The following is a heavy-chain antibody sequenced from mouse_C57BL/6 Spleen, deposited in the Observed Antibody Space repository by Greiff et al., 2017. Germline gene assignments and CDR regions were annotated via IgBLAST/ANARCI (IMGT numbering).Heavy chain of an antibody. V-gene: IGHV1-9*01. CDR1: GYTFTGYW. CDR2: ILPGSGST. D-gene: IGHD3-2*02. J-gene: IGHJ4*01. CDR3: ARTPQLRPSYYYAMDY. Sequence: QVQLQQSGAELMKPGASVKLSCKATGYTFTGYWIEWVKQRPGHGLEWIGEILPGSGSTNYNEKFKGKATFTADTSSNPAYMQLSSLTTEDSAIYYCARTPQLRPSYYYAMDYWGQGTSVTVSS.